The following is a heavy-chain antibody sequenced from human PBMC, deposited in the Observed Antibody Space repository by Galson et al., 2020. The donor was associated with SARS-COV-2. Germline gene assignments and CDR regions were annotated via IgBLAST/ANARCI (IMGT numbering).Heavy chain of an antibody. CDR1: GLIFDDHA. CDR3: TTGGLGGASWYFEL. D-gene: IGHD3-16*01. V-gene: IGHV3-9*01. J-gene: IGHJ2*01. CDR2: INWNSGNI. Sequence: GGSLRLSCAASGLIFDDHAMHWVRQAPGKGLEWVSGINWNSGNIGYADSVRGRFTIPRDNTKNSLYLQMNRLRPEYTAFYYCTTGGLGGASWYFELWGRGTLVTVSS.